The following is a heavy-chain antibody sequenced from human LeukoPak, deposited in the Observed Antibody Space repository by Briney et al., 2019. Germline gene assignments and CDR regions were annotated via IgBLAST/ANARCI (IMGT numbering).Heavy chain of an antibody. CDR2: INQDGSET. J-gene: IGHJ5*02. V-gene: IGHV3-7*01. CDR3: ARAAS. CDR1: GFTFSSYW. Sequence: WGSLRLSCATSGFTFSSYWMSWVRQAPGKGLEWVANINQDGSETYYEDSVKGHFTLCSGNANNSLYLQMNSLRDEDTAVYYCARAASWGQGTLVTVSS.